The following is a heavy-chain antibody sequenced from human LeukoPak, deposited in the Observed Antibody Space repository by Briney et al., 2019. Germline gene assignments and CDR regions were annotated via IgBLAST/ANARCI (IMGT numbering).Heavy chain of an antibody. J-gene: IGHJ4*02. V-gene: IGHV5-51*01. Sequence: GESLQISCKASGYRFTFYWIAWVRPLPGKGLAWMGSIYSGDSEARYSPSSQGQVTMSVDKSISTAYLQCGSLKASDTATYYCARHYTAMTQFDYWGQGTLVTVSS. D-gene: IGHD5-18*01. CDR2: IYSGDSEA. CDR1: GYRFTFYW. CDR3: ARHYTAMTQFDY.